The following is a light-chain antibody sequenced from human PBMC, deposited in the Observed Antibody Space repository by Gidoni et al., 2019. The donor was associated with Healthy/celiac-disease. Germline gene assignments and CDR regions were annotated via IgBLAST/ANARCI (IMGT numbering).Light chain of an antibody. Sequence: EIVLTQSPATLSLSPGERATLSCRASQRVSSYLAWYQQKPGPVPRLLIYAASNRATGIPARFSGSGSGTDFTLTISSLEPEDFAVYYCQQRSNWPLTFGGGTKVEIK. V-gene: IGKV3-11*01. CDR2: AAS. J-gene: IGKJ4*01. CDR3: QQRSNWPLT. CDR1: QRVSSY.